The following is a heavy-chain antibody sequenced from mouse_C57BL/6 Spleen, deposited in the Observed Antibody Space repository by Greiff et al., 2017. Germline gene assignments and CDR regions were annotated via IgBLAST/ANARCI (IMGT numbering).Heavy chain of an antibody. Sequence: VQLQQSGAELVRPGASVKLSCKASGFNINDYYMHWVKQRPEPGLEWIGGIDPEDGDTEYDPKFQGKATMTADTSSNTAYLQLSSLTSEDTAVYYCTRDYDGECDYWGQGTSVTVSS. CDR3: TRDYDGECDY. J-gene: IGHJ4*01. CDR1: GFNINDYY. V-gene: IGHV14-1*01. D-gene: IGHD2-4*01. CDR2: IDPEDGDT.